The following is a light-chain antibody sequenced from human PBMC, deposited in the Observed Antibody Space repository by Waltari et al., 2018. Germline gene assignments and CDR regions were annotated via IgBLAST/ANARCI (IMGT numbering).Light chain of an antibody. Sequence: QLVLTQSPSASASLGASVKLTCTLSSGHSSYAIAWHQQQPEKGPWYLMKLNSDGSHSKGDGIPDRCSGSSSGAERYLTISSLQSEDEADYYCQTWGTGIQVFGGGTKLTVL. CDR1: SGHSSYA. CDR3: QTWGTGIQV. J-gene: IGLJ3*02. V-gene: IGLV4-69*01. CDR2: LNSDGSH.